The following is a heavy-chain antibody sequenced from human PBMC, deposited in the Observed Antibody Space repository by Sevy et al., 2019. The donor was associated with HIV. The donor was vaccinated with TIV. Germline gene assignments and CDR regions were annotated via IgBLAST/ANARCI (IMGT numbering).Heavy chain of an antibody. CDR1: GFTFSSYA. Sequence: GGYLRLSCAASGFTFSSYAMSWVRQAPGKGLEWVSAISGSGGSTYYVDSVKGRFTISRDNSKNTLYLQMNSLRAEDTAVYYCAKGEGYCSCGSCLPGYYYYGMDVWGQGTTVTVSS. D-gene: IGHD2-15*01. J-gene: IGHJ6*02. CDR2: ISGSGGST. CDR3: AKGEGYCSCGSCLPGYYYYGMDV. V-gene: IGHV3-23*01.